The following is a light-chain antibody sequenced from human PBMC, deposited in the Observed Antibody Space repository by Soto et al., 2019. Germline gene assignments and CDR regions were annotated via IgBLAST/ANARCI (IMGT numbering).Light chain of an antibody. CDR2: DDS. V-gene: IGLV3-21*02. Sequence: SYELTQPPSVSVAPGQTARITCGGNNIGSKSVHWYQQKPGQAPVLVVYDDSDRPSVIPERFSGYNSGNTATLTISRVEAGDEDDYYCQVWDSSSDHYVFGTGTKVTGL. CDR3: QVWDSSSDHYV. CDR1: NIGSKS. J-gene: IGLJ1*01.